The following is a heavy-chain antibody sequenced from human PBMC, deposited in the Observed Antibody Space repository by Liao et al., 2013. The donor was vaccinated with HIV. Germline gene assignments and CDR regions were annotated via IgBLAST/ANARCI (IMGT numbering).Heavy chain of an antibody. CDR3: ARDPNFWSGPGY. J-gene: IGHJ4*02. CDR2: IYTSGST. Sequence: QVQLQESGPGLLKPSETLSLTCTVSGASLYNYYWSWIRQPAGKGLEWIGRIYTSGSTNYNPSLKSRVTMSVDTSKNQFSLKLSSVTAADTAVYYCARDPNFWSGPGYWGQGTLVTVSS. V-gene: IGHV4-4*07. D-gene: IGHD3-3*01. CDR1: GASLYNYY.